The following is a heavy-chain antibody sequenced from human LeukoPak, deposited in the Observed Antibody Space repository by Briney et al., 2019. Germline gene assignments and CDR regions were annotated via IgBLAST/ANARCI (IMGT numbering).Heavy chain of an antibody. CDR1: GFTFDDYA. V-gene: IGHV3-9*01. CDR3: AKDLYDSSGYYALAFDI. J-gene: IGHJ3*02. Sequence: PGRSLRLSCAASGFTFDDYAMHWVRHAPGKGLEWVSGISWNSGSIGYADSVKGRFTVSRDNAKNSLYLQMNSLRAEDTALYYCAKDLYDSSGYYALAFDIWGQGTMVTVSS. D-gene: IGHD3-22*01. CDR2: ISWNSGSI.